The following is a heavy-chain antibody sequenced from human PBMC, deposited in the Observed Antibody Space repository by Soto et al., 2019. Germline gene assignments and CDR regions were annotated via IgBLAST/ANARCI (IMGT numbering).Heavy chain of an antibody. J-gene: IGHJ4*02. CDR1: GFTFSSYG. D-gene: IGHD4-17*01. Sequence: QVQLVESGGGVVQPGRSLRLSCAASGFTFSSYGMHWVRQAPGKGLEWVAVIWYDGSNKYYADSVKGRFTISRDNSKNTLYLQRNSLRAEDTAVYYCAREVLNYGDYLRDLDYWGQGTLVTVSS. V-gene: IGHV3-33*01. CDR2: IWYDGSNK. CDR3: AREVLNYGDYLRDLDY.